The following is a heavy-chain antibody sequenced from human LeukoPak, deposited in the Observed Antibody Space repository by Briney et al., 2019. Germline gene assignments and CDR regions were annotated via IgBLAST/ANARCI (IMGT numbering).Heavy chain of an antibody. CDR1: GYTFTTYW. V-gene: IGHV5-51*01. CDR2: IYPGDSDT. Sequence: GESLKISCKGSGYTFTTYWIGWVRQMPGKGLEWMGIIYPGDSDTRYSPSFQGQVTVSADKSISTAYLQWSSLKASDTAMYYCARLTNSYGYGAFDIWGQGTMVTVSS. CDR3: ARLTNSYGYGAFDI. J-gene: IGHJ3*02. D-gene: IGHD5-18*01.